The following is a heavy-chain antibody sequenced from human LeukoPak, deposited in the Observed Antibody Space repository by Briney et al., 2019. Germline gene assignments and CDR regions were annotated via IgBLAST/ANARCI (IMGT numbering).Heavy chain of an antibody. D-gene: IGHD1-26*01. CDR3: ARAGLGSYYFDYYYYMDV. CDR1: GGSFSGYY. Sequence: SETLSLTCAVYGGSFSGYYWSWIRQPPGKGLEWIGEINHSGSTNYNPSLKSRVTISVDTSKNQFSLKLSSVTAADTAVYYCARAGLGSYYFDYYYYMDVWGKGTTVTVSS. V-gene: IGHV4-34*01. J-gene: IGHJ6*03. CDR2: INHSGST.